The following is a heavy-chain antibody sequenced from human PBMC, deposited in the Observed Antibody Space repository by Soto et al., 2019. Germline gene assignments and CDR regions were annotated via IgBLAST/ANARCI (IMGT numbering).Heavy chain of an antibody. CDR2: INYSGST. D-gene: IGHD3-3*01. Sequence: QVQLQESGPGLVKPSQTLSLTCTVSGGSISSGGYYWSWIRQHPGKGLAWVGYINYSGSTYYNQSLKSRVTVSVDTYKNQFSLKLSSMTAADTALYYCARLRLGYYDFWSGYYPKEHNWFYPWGQGILVTGSS. V-gene: IGHV4-31*03. CDR3: ARLRLGYYDFWSGYYPKEHNWFYP. J-gene: IGHJ5*02. CDR1: GGSISSGGYY.